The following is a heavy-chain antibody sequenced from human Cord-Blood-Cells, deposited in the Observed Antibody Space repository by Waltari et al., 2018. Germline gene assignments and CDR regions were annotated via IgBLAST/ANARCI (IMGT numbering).Heavy chain of an antibody. CDR1: GYTFTGYD. CDR3: ARTSIVGATRYYYYGMDV. V-gene: IGHV1-2*04. D-gene: IGHD1-26*01. J-gene: IGHJ6*02. Sequence: VQLVQSGAEVKKPGASVKVSCKASGYTFTGYDMHWVRQAPGQRLEWMGWINPNSGGTNYAQKFQGWVTMTRDTSISTAYMELSRLRSDDTAVYYCARTSIVGATRYYYYGMDVWGQGTTVTVSS. CDR2: INPNSGGT.